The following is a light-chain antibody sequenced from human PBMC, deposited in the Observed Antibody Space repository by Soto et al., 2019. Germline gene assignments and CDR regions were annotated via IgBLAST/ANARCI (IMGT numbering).Light chain of an antibody. CDR2: RAS. Sequence: DIQMTQSPSALSASVGGKITITCRANQSISSWLAWNQQQPGKAPSLLIYRASTLESVVPSRFSGSGSGTEVSLTISSLQPDDFATSTCQRYKSYSFGVGTKVEIK. CDR3: QRYKSYS. V-gene: IGKV1-5*03. J-gene: IGKJ4*01. CDR1: QSISSW.